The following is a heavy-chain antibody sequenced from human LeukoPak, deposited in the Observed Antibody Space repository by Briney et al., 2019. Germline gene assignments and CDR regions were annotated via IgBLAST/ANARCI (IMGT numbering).Heavy chain of an antibody. CDR2: ISAYNGNT. J-gene: IGHJ4*02. Sequence: ASVNVSLKCAGSGFTINGNSWVRQPPGQGLGWMGWISAYNGNTNDAQKLQGRVTMTTETSPSTASMELRSLRSDDTAVYCCARDILDCSSTSCYTVGDYWGQGTLVTVSS. D-gene: IGHD2-2*02. CDR1: GSGFTING. V-gene: IGHV1-18*01. CDR3: ARDILDCSSTSCYTVGDY.